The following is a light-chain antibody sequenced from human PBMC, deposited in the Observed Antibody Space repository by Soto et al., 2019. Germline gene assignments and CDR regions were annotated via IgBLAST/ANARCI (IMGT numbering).Light chain of an antibody. CDR2: DAS. CDR1: QSVSRP. J-gene: IGKJ2*01. V-gene: IGKV3-11*01. CDR3: QQCSNWPPSYT. Sequence: EIVLTQSPATLSLSPGERATLSCKASQSVSRPLAWYQHKPGQAPRLLIYDASNRATGIPARFSGSGFGTDFTLTISSLEPEDFAVYYCQQCSNWPPSYTFGQGTKLDIK.